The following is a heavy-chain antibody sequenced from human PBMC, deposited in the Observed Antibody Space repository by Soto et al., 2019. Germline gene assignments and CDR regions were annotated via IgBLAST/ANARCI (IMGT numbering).Heavy chain of an antibody. Sequence: EVQLVESGGGLVQPGGSLRLSCAASGFTFSTYWIHCVRQATGKGLVWVSRSNSDGSSTNYADSVKGRFTISRNNAKNTLFLQMNSLRAEDTAVYYCARDRWGGGRDMDDWGQGTTVTVSS. CDR2: SNSDGSST. J-gene: IGHJ6*02. D-gene: IGHD3-16*01. CDR1: GFTFSTYW. CDR3: ARDRWGGGRDMDD. V-gene: IGHV3-74*01.